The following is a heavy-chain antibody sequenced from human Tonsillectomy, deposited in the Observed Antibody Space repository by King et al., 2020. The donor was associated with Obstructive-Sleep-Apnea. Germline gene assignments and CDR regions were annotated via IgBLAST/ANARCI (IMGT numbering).Heavy chain of an antibody. D-gene: IGHD6-13*01. Sequence: VQLVESGGGVVQPGRSLRLSCAASGFTFSSYAMHWVRQAPGKGLEWVAVISYDGSNKYYADSVKGRFTLSRDNSKNTLYLQINSLRAEDPAVYYCARDLSSSWLSFDYWGQGTLVTVSS. CDR2: ISYDGSNK. V-gene: IGHV3-30*04. J-gene: IGHJ4*02. CDR3: ARDLSSSWLSFDY. CDR1: GFTFSSYA.